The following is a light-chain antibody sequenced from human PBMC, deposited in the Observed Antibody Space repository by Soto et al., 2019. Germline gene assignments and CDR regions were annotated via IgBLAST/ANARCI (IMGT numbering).Light chain of an antibody. J-gene: IGKJ3*01. CDR3: QKYNSAPPLVT. V-gene: IGKV1-27*01. CDR2: AAS. Sequence: DIRMTQSPSSLSASVGDRVTITCRASQGISNYLVWYQQKPGKAPKLLIYAASTLQSGVPSRFSGSGSGTHFTLTISNLQPEDVATYYCQKYNSAPPLVTFGPGTKVDI. CDR1: QGISNY.